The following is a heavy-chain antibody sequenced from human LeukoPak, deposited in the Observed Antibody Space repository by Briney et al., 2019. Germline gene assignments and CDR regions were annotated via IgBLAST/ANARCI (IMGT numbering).Heavy chain of an antibody. Sequence: GGSLRLSCAASGFTFSSYAMSWVRQAPGKGLEWVSVISGSGGRTYYEDSVKGRFTISKDNSKNTLYLQMNSLRAEDTAVYYCAKDQSSFLGRGYSSGWGRYYWGQGTLVTVSS. CDR3: AKDQSSFLGRGYSSGWGRYY. V-gene: IGHV3-23*01. CDR2: ISGSGGRT. D-gene: IGHD6-19*01. CDR1: GFTFSSYA. J-gene: IGHJ4*02.